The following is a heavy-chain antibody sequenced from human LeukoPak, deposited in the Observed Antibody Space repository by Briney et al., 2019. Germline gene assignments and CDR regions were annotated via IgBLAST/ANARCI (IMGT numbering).Heavy chain of an antibody. CDR3: ARDKSYYDSSGYSNY. CDR1: GYTFTSYG. CDR2: IIPILGIA. D-gene: IGHD3-22*01. Sequence: GASVKVSCKASGYTFTSYGISWVRQAPGQGLEWMGRIIPILGIANYAQKFQGRVTITADKSTSTAYMELSSLRSEDTAVYYCARDKSYYDSSGYSNYWGQGTLVTVSS. J-gene: IGHJ4*02. V-gene: IGHV1-69*04.